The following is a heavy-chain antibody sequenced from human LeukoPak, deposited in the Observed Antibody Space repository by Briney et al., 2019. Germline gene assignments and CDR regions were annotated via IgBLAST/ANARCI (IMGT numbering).Heavy chain of an antibody. CDR3: ARDSSRRPQIYDIATSFSTDS. Sequence: ASVKVSCKASGYTFTDYYIHWVRQAPGQGLEWMGYINPKIGGTNYAQRFQGRVSMTRDTSITTAYKELRRATSDDTAAYYCARDSSRRPQIYDIATSFSTDSWGQGTLVTVSS. J-gene: IGHJ4*02. CDR1: GYTFTDYY. CDR2: INPKIGGT. V-gene: IGHV1-2*02. D-gene: IGHD3-9*01.